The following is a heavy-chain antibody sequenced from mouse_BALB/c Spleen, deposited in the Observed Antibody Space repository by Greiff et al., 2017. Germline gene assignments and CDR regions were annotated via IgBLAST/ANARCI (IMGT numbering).Heavy chain of an antibody. Sequence: VQLQQSGAELVKPGASVKLSCTASGFNIKDTYMHWVKQRPEQGLEWIGRIDPANGNTKYDPKFQGKATITADTSSNTAYLQLSSLTSEDTAVYYCARSTWISWFAYWGQGTLVTVSA. CDR2: IDPANGNT. CDR3: ARSTWISWFAY. CDR1: GFNIKDTY. V-gene: IGHV14-3*02. J-gene: IGHJ3*01. D-gene: IGHD4-1*02.